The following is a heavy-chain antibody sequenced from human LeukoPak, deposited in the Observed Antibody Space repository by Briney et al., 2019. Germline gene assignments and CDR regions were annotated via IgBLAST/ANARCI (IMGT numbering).Heavy chain of an antibody. D-gene: IGHD5-18*01. Sequence: SETLSLTCTVSDDSISNYYWSWIRQPPGKGLEWIGSVYARGNTNDNPSLKSRVTISVDTSKNQFSLKLSPVTAADTAMYYCARAIYSFGYADAFDIWGQGTLVTVSS. CDR1: DDSISNYY. J-gene: IGHJ3*02. CDR3: ARAIYSFGYADAFDI. CDR2: VYARGNT. V-gene: IGHV4-59*01.